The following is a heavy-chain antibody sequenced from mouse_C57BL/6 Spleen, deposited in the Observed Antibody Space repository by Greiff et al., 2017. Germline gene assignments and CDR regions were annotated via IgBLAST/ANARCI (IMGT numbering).Heavy chain of an antibody. D-gene: IGHD1-1*01. V-gene: IGHV1-7*01. CDR2: INPSSGYT. Sequence: QVQLQQSGAELAKPGASVKLSCKASGYTFTSYWMHWVKQRPGQGLEWIGYINPSSGYTKYNQKFKDKATLTADKSSSTAYMQLSSLTYEDSAGYYCSTFTTVVSMDYWGQGTSVTVSS. J-gene: IGHJ4*01. CDR3: STFTTVVSMDY. CDR1: GYTFTSYW.